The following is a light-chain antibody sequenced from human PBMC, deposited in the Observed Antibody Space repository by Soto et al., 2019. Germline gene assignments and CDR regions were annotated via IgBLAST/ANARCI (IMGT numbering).Light chain of an antibody. V-gene: IGKV3-20*01. J-gene: IGKJ4*01. CDR2: RAS. Sequence: EIVLTQSPGTLSLSPGDRATLSCRASQSVSSDYVAWYQQKPGQTPNVLIYRASIRATGIPDRFSGSGSGTDFTLTISSLQSEDFAVYYCQQYNDWPLTFGGGTKVDIK. CDR3: QQYNDWPLT. CDR1: QSVSSDY.